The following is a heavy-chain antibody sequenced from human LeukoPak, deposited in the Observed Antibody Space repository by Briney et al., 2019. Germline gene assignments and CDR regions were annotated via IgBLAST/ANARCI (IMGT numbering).Heavy chain of an antibody. CDR1: GFTFDDYA. V-gene: IGHV3-9*03. CDR2: ISWNSGSI. J-gene: IGHJ4*02. Sequence: GRSLRLSCAASGFTFDDYAMHWVRQAPGKGLEWVSGISWNSGSIGYADSVKGRFTISRDNAKNSLYLQMNSLRAEDMALYYCAKDIVRYCSSTSCSPFDYWGQGTLVTVPS. D-gene: IGHD2-2*01. CDR3: AKDIVRYCSSTSCSPFDY.